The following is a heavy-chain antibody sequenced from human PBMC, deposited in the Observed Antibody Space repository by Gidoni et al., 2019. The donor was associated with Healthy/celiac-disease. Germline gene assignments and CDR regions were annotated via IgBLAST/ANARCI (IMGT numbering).Heavy chain of an antibody. Sequence: EVQLVASGGGLVKPGGSLRLSCAASGFTFSNAWQSWVRPAPGKGLEWVGRIKSKTDGGTTDYAAPVKGRFTISRDDSKNTLYLQMNSLKTEDTAVYYCTTDGTGTLWFGEPTGDFDYWGQGTLVTVSS. CDR2: IKSKTDGGTT. J-gene: IGHJ4*02. D-gene: IGHD3-10*01. V-gene: IGHV3-15*01. CDR3: TTDGTGTLWFGEPTGDFDY. CDR1: GFTFSNAW.